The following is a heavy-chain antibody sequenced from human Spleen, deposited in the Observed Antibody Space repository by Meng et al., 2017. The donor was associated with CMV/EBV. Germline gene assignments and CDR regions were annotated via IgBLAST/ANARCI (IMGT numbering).Heavy chain of an antibody. D-gene: IGHD1-26*01. Sequence: GGSLRLSCAASGFTFSGSAMHWVRQASGKGLEWVGRIRSKANSYATAYAASAKGRFTISRDDSKNTAYLQMNSLKTEDTAVYYCTRLFYGSRGWGQGTLVTVSS. CDR3: TRLFYGSRG. CDR2: IRSKANSYAT. CDR1: GFTFSGSA. J-gene: IGHJ4*02. V-gene: IGHV3-73*01.